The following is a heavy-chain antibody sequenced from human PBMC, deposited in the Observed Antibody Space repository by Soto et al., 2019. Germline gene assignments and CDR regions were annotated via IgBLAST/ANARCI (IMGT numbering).Heavy chain of an antibody. CDR1: GYTFTSYA. Sequence: QVQLVQSGAEVKKPGASVKVSCKASGYTFTSYAMHWVRQAPGQRLEWMGWINAGNGNTKYSQKFQGRVTITRDTSAIAAYMELSSLRSEDTAVYYCAREGWEQEPDYWGQGTLVTVSS. CDR3: AREGWEQEPDY. J-gene: IGHJ4*02. CDR2: INAGNGNT. V-gene: IGHV1-3*01. D-gene: IGHD1-26*01.